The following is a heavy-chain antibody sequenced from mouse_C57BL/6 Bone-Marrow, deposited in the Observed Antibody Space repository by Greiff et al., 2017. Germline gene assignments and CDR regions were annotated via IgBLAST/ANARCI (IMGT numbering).Heavy chain of an antibody. V-gene: IGHV5-17*01. Sequence: EVKLVESGGGLVKPGGSLKLSCAASGFTFSDYGMHWVRPAPEKGLEWVAYISSGSSTLYYADTVKGRFTISRDNAKNTQFLQMTSLRSEDTTMYYCARRGSSFPDYYAMDDWGQGTSVTVSS. D-gene: IGHD1-1*01. J-gene: IGHJ4*01. CDR1: GFTFSDYG. CDR3: ARRGSSFPDYYAMDD. CDR2: ISSGSSTL.